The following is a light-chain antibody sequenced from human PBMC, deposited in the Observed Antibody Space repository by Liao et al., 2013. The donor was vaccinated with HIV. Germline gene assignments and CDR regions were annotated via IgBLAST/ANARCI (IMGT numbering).Light chain of an antibody. V-gene: IGLV3-21*01. Sequence: SYVLTQSPSVSVAPGKTATIPCGGDNLGSKTVHWYQQKPGQAPVVVIFYNNDRPSGIPERFSGSNSGNTATLTISGTQAMDEADYYCQAWDSSTYVFGTGTKVTVL. CDR1: NLGSKT. J-gene: IGLJ1*01. CDR3: QAWDSSTYV. CDR2: YNN.